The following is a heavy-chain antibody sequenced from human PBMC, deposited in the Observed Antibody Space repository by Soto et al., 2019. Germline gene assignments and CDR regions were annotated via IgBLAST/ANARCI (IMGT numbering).Heavy chain of an antibody. J-gene: IGHJ5*02. Sequence: ASARVSCTDYCSTFTSYGISWVRQAPGQGLEWMGWTSAYNGNTNYAQKLQGRVTMTTDTSTSTAYMELRSLRSDDTAVYYCARDITAMVCNWFDPWGQGNLVTFSS. CDR3: ARDITAMVCNWFDP. CDR2: TSAYNGNT. D-gene: IGHD5-18*01. V-gene: IGHV1-18*01. CDR1: CSTFTSYG.